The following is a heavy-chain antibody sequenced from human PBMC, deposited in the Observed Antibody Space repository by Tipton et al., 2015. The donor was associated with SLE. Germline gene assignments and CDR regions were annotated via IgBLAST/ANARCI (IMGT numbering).Heavy chain of an antibody. V-gene: IGHV4-59*01. CDR2: IYHNESP. CDR1: GGSINEYY. D-gene: IGHD4-11*01. CDR3: ARPRERDYNDAFDI. Sequence: LRLSCTVSGGSINEYYWSWIRQAPGKGLEWIGYIYHNESPTYNPSLRRRVTMSIATSQNQFSLKLTSVTAADTAVYYCARPRERDYNDAFDIWGQGTMVIVSS. J-gene: IGHJ3*02.